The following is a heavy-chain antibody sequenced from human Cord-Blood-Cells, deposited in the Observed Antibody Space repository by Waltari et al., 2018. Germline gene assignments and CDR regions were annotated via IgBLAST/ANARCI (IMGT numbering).Heavy chain of an antibody. CDR1: GFTFSSYA. J-gene: IGHJ5*02. Sequence: EVQLLESGGGLVQPGGSLRLSCAASGFTFSSYAMSWVRRAPGKGLEWVSAIRGSGGGTYDAGSGKGRFTISRDKSKITLYLQMNSLRAEDTAVYYCAKLAIFGVVHSNWFDPWGQGTLVTVSS. CDR2: IRGSGGGT. V-gene: IGHV3-23*01. CDR3: AKLAIFGVVHSNWFDP. D-gene: IGHD3-3*01.